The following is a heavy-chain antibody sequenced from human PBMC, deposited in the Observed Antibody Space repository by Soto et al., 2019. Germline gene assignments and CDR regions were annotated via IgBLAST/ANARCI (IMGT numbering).Heavy chain of an antibody. D-gene: IGHD3-10*01. Sequence: SETLSLTCTVSGDSISSYYWSWTRQPPGKGLEWIGYMYYSGSTNYNPSLKSRVTISVDTSKNQFSLKLSSVTAADTAVYYCARGFGYYSGSGPFDYWGQGTLVTVSS. CDR3: ARGFGYYSGSGPFDY. CDR1: GDSISSYY. J-gene: IGHJ4*02. V-gene: IGHV4-59*01. CDR2: MYYSGST.